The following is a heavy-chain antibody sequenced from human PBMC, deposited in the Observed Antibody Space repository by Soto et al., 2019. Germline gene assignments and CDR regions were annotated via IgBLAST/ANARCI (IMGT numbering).Heavy chain of an antibody. J-gene: IGHJ4*02. CDR1: GYTFTMYG. CDR2: SSTYNGNT. CDR3: ARSPYTNSWYYFDS. Sequence: QVQLVQSGAEVKKPGASVKGSGKTSGYTFTMYGISWVRQAPEQGLEWMGGSSTYNGNTNSAQKFQGRVTMTTDTSTSTAYMELRSLRSDDTAVYYCARSPYTNSWYYFDSWGQGTLVTVSS. D-gene: IGHD6-13*01. V-gene: IGHV1-18*01.